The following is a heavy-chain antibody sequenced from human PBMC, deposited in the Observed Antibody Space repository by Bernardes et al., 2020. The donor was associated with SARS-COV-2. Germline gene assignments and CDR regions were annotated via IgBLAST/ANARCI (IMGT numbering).Heavy chain of an antibody. D-gene: IGHD3-22*01. CDR2: IYSGGST. Sequence: GGSLRLSCAASGFTVSSNYMSWVRQAPGKGLEWVSVIYSGGSTYYADSVKGRFTISRDNSKNTLYLQMNSLRAEDTAVYYCARNGNYYDSSGYLRSWGQGTLVTVSS. CDR1: GFTVSSNY. V-gene: IGHV3-66*01. CDR3: ARNGNYYDSSGYLRS. J-gene: IGHJ4*02.